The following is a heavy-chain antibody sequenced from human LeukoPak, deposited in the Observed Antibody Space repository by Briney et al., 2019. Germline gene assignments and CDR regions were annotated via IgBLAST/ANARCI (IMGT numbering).Heavy chain of an antibody. V-gene: IGHV3-21*01. D-gene: IGHD4-23*01. J-gene: IGHJ5*02. CDR1: GFTFSSYS. Sequence: AGGSLRLSCAASGFTFSSYSMNWVRQAPGKGLEWVSSTSSSSSYIYYADSVKGRFTISRDNAKNSLYLQMNSLRAEDTAVYYCARNPFKNGGNSDLRRFDPWGQGTLVTVSS. CDR2: TSSSSSYI. CDR3: ARNPFKNGGNSDLRRFDP.